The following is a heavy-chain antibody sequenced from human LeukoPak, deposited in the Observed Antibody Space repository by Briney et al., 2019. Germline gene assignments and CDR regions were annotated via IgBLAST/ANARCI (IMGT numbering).Heavy chain of an antibody. V-gene: IGHV3-35*02. CDR1: GFIFINSD. CDR3: AKPIFRQMAAAGEFDY. D-gene: IGHD6-13*01. CDR2: VSWNGIRT. J-gene: IGHJ4*02. Sequence: GGSLRLSCAASGFIFINSDMKWVHQAPGAGLEWLSGVSWNGIRTHYADSVKGQFIISRDNSSDNLFLQTISLRAEDTAVYYCAKPIFRQMAAAGEFDYWGQGTLVTVSS.